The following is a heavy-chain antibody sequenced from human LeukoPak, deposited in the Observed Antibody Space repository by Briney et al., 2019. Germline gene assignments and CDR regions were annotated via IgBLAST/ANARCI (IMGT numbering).Heavy chain of an antibody. CDR1: GFTFSSYA. V-gene: IGHV3-30-3*01. D-gene: IGHD6-13*01. CDR3: ARDREGIAAAGTYDYYYGMDV. CDR2: ISYDGSNK. Sequence: GGSLRLSCAASGFTFSSYAMHWVRQAPGKGLEWVAVISYDGSNKYYADSVKGRFTISRDNSKNTLYLQMNSLRAEDTAVYYCARDREGIAAAGTYDYYYGMDVWGQGTTVTVSS. J-gene: IGHJ6*02.